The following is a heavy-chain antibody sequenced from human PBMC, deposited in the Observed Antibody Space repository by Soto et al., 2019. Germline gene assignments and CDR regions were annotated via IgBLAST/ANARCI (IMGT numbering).Heavy chain of an antibody. Sequence: QVQLVESGGGVVQPGRSLRLSCAASGFTFSSYAMHWVRQAPGKGLEWVAVISSDGSDKYYADSVKGRFAISRDNSKNTLYVQLNRMRAEDTALYYCARDRQYGAGFIDVWGQGTTVTLSS. CDR1: GFTFSSYA. CDR2: ISSDGSDK. CDR3: ARDRQYGAGFIDV. J-gene: IGHJ6*02. D-gene: IGHD3-10*01. V-gene: IGHV3-30*09.